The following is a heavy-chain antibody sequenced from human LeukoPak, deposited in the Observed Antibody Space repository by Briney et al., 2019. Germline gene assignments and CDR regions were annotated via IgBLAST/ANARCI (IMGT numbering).Heavy chain of an antibody. CDR1: GGSFSGYY. CDR2: INHSGST. CDR3: AREKYYYDSSGFRNAFDI. J-gene: IGHJ3*02. V-gene: IGHV4-34*01. Sequence: SETLSLTCAVYGGSFSGYYWSWIRQPPGKGLEWIGEINHSGSTNYNPSLKSRVTISVDTSKNQFSLKLSSVTAADTAVYYCAREKYYYDSSGFRNAFDIWGQGTMVTVSS. D-gene: IGHD3-22*01.